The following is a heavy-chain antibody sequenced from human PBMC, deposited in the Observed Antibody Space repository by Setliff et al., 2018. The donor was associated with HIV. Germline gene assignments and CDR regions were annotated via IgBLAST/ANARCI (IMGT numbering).Heavy chain of an antibody. CDR2: IYPGDSDT. Sequence: GESLTISCKGSGYTFTSYWIGWVRQMPGKGLEWMGIIYPGDSDTRYSPSFQGRVTISADKSINTAYLQWSSLQASDTAMYYCARRASKASLGYWGQGTLVTVSS. CDR1: GYTFTSYW. CDR3: ARRASKASLGY. V-gene: IGHV5-51*01. J-gene: IGHJ4*02.